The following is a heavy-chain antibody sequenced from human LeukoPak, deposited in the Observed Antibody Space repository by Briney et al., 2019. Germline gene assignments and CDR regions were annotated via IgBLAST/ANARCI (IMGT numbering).Heavy chain of an antibody. Sequence: PSETLSLTCTVSGGSISSGDYYWSWIRQPPGKGLEWIGYIYYSGSTYYNPSLKSRVTISVDTSKNQFSLKLSSVTAADTAVYYCARGGGYSYGYGAFDIWGQGTMVTVSS. J-gene: IGHJ3*02. CDR1: GGSISSGDYY. CDR2: IYYSGST. D-gene: IGHD5-18*01. V-gene: IGHV4-30-4*02. CDR3: ARGGGYSYGYGAFDI.